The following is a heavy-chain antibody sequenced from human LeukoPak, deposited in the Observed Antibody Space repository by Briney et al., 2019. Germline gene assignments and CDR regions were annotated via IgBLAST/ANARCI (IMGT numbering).Heavy chain of an antibody. V-gene: IGHV1-69*13. Sequence: GASVKVSCKASGGTFSSYAISWVRQAPGQGLEWMGGIIPIFGTANYAQKFQGRVTITADESTSTAYMELSSLRSEDTAVYYCAREPGYCSSTSCSNYYYTVWTSGAKGPRSPSP. CDR1: GGTFSSYA. CDR2: IIPIFGTA. J-gene: IGHJ6*02. D-gene: IGHD2-2*01. CDR3: AREPGYCSSTSCSNYYYTVWTS.